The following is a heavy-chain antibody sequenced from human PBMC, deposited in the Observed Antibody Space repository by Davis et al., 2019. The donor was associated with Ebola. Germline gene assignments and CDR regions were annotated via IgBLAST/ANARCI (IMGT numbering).Heavy chain of an antibody. CDR1: GFTVSSNY. V-gene: IGHV3-53*04. Sequence: GESLKISCAASGFTVSSNYMSWVRQAPGKGLEWVSVIYSGGSTYYADSVKDRFTISRHNSKNTLYLQMNSLRAEDTAVYYCARSYDFWSGYHQRGAFDIWGQGTMVTVSS. CDR3: ARSYDFWSGYHQRGAFDI. CDR2: IYSGGST. J-gene: IGHJ3*02. D-gene: IGHD3-3*01.